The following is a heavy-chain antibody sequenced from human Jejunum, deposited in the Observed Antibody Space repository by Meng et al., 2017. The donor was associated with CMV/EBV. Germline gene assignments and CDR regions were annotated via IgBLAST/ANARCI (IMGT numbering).Heavy chain of an antibody. CDR1: GYTFTSYA. CDR3: ARDSPLDGYSLLDY. V-gene: IGHV7-4-1*02. J-gene: IGHJ4*02. CDR2: IDPNTGNP. Sequence: QGQLGQSGSELKQPGASVKVSCRPSGYTFTSYAINWVRQASGQGPDWMGWIDPNTGNPTYDQGFTGRFVFSLDTSVSTAYLQINSLRADDTAVYYCARDSPLDGYSLLDYWGQGTLVTVSS. D-gene: IGHD5-24*01.